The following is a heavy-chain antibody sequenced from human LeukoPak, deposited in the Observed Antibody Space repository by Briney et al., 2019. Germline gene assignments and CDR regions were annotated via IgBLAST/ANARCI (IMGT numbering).Heavy chain of an antibody. CDR2: IYTSGST. Sequence: SETLSLTCTVSGGSISSGSYYWSWIRQPAGKGLEWIGRIYTSGSTNYNPSLKSRVTISVDTSKNQFSLKLSSVTAADTAVYYCAREEAGTPHAAFDIWGQGTMVTVSS. D-gene: IGHD1-7*01. CDR1: GGSISSGSYY. V-gene: IGHV4-61*02. J-gene: IGHJ3*02. CDR3: AREEAGTPHAAFDI.